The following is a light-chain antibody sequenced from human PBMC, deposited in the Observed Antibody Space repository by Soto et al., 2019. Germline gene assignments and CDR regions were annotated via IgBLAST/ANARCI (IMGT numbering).Light chain of an antibody. CDR2: GAS. J-gene: IGKJ1*01. CDR1: QTVGTR. CDR3: QQYGSSPQT. Sequence: EILLTQSPDTLSLSPGERATLSCRAAQTVGTRLAWYQQKTGQAPRLLISGASSRATGIPDRFTGSGSETSFTLTISRLEPEDFAVYYCQQYGSSPQTFGQGTKVDIK. V-gene: IGKV3-20*01.